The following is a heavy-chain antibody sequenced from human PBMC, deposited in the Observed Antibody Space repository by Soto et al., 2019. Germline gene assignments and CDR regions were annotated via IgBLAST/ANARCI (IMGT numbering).Heavy chain of an antibody. J-gene: IGHJ4*02. V-gene: IGHV1-69*08. D-gene: IGHD5-12*01. CDR2: IIPILGIA. CDR3: AREYSGYDGRIDY. Sequence: QVQLVQSGAEVKKPGSSVKVSCKASGGTFSSYTISWVRQDPGQGLEWMGRIIPILGIANYAQKLQGRVTITADKSTSTAYMELSSLRSEDTAVYYCAREYSGYDGRIDYWGQGTLVTVSS. CDR1: GGTFSSYT.